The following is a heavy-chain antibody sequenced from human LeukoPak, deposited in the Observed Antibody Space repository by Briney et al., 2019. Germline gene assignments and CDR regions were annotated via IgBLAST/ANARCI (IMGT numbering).Heavy chain of an antibody. CDR2: IYTSGIT. J-gene: IGHJ4*02. Sequence: SETLSLTCTVSGVSISAYYWTWIRQPAGKGLEWIGRIYTSGITNYNPSLESRLTMSLDTSKNQISLRLSSVTAPDTAVYYCARKGGDFWGQGTLVTVSS. V-gene: IGHV4-4*07. CDR3: ARKGGDF. CDR1: GVSISAYY.